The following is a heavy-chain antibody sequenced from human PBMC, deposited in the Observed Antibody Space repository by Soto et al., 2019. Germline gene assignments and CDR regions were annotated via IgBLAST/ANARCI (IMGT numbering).Heavy chain of an antibody. Sequence: ETLSVTCTVSGGSISSSSYYWGWIRQPPGKGLEWIGSIYCSGSTYYNPSLKSRVTISVDTSKNQFSLKLSSVTAADTAVYYCASTSSGWYWYSGFDYWGQGTLVTVSS. V-gene: IGHV4-39*01. J-gene: IGHJ4*02. CDR1: GGSISSSSYY. D-gene: IGHD6-19*01. CDR2: IYCSGST. CDR3: ASTSSGWYWYSGFDY.